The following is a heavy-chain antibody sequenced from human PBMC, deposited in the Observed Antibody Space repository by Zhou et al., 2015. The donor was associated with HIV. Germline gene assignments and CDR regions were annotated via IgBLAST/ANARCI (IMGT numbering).Heavy chain of an antibody. Sequence: QVQLVQSGAEVKQPGSSVKVSCKASGGSFTSEGLSWVRQAPGQGLQWLGGIIPIFGEPDYAQNFQGRLTITADEATTTAYMELSSLRSEDTAVYYCAREFDNRWELLLWGQGTLVTVSS. CDR2: IIPIFGEP. J-gene: IGHJ4*02. D-gene: IGHD1-26*01. CDR3: AREFDNRWELLL. CDR1: GGSFTSEG. V-gene: IGHV1-69*12.